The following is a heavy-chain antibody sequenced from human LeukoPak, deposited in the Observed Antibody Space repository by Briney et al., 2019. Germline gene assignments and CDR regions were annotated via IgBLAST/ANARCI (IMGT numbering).Heavy chain of an antibody. CDR3: ARAPVVVVAATGTQLDY. CDR2: ISAYNGNT. V-gene: IGHV1-18*01. J-gene: IGHJ4*02. Sequence: ASVKVAFKASGYTFTSYGISWVRQAPGQGLEWMGWISAYNGNTNYAQKLQGRVTMTTDTSTSTAYMELRSLRSDDTAVYYCARAPVVVVAATGTQLDYWGQGTLVTVSS. CDR1: GYTFTSYG. D-gene: IGHD2-15*01.